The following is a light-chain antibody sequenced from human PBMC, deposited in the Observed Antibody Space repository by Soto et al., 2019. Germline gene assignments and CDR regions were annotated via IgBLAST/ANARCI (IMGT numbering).Light chain of an antibody. CDR2: GKS. CDR3: AAWDDSLNGYV. V-gene: IGLV1-44*01. CDR1: SSNIGSNT. Sequence: QSVLTQPPSASGTPGQRVTISCSGSSSNIGSNTVNWYLQLPGTAPKLLIYGKSQRPSGVPDRFSGSKSGTSASLAISGLQSEDEADYYCAAWDDSLNGYVFGTGTKLTVL. J-gene: IGLJ1*01.